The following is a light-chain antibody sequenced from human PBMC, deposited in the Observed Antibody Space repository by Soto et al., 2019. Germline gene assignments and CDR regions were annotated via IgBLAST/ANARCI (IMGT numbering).Light chain of an antibody. V-gene: IGKV3-20*01. CDR1: KSVRNHY. CDR2: SLS. CDR3: QQYGSSGT. J-gene: IGKJ1*01. Sequence: EIVLTPSPYTLSLSPGERATLSCRASKSVRNHYLAWYEQKRGQTPRRLIYSLSNAATGIPDRLSGSGSGTDFTLTISRLEPEGCAVYYGQQYGSSGTFGQGTKVDIK.